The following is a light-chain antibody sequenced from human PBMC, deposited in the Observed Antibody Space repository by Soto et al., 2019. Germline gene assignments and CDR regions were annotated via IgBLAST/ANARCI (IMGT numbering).Light chain of an antibody. V-gene: IGLV4-60*03. CDR2: LEGSGSY. CDR3: ETWDSNTHV. CDR1: SGHSSYI. J-gene: IGLJ1*01. Sequence: QPVLTQSSSASASLGSSVKLTCTLSSGHSSYIIAWHQQQPGKAPRYLMKLEGSGSYNKGSGVPDRFSGSSSGADRYLTISNLQSEDEADYYCETWDSNTHVFGPGTKLT.